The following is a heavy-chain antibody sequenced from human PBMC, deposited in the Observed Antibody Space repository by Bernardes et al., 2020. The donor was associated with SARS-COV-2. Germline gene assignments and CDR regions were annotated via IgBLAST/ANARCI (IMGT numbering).Heavy chain of an antibody. D-gene: IGHD3-9*01. CDR3: ARALREYYDILTGYSYYYYGMDV. Sequence: ASVKVSCKASGYTFTGYYMHWVRQAPGQGLEWMGWINPNSGGTHYVQKFQGRVTMTRDTSISTAYMALSRLGSDDTAVYYCARALREYYDILTGYSYYYYGMDVWGQGTTVTVSS. J-gene: IGHJ6*02. CDR1: GYTFTGYY. V-gene: IGHV1-2*02. CDR2: INPNSGGT.